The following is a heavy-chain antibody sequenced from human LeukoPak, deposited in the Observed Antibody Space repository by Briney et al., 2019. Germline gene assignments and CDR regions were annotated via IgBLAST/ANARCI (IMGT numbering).Heavy chain of an antibody. V-gene: IGHV1-2*02. CDR3: ATASSGWYPDY. J-gene: IGHJ4*02. CDR2: INPNSGGT. Sequence: ASVKVSCKASGYTFTGYYMHWVRQAPGQGLEWMGWINPNSGGTNYAQKFQGRVTMTEDTSTDTAYMELSSLRSEDTAVYYCATASSGWYPDYWGQGTLVTVSS. D-gene: IGHD6-19*01. CDR1: GYTFTGYY.